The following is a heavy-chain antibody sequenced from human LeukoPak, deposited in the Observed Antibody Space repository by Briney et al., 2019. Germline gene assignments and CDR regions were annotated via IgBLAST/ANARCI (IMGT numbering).Heavy chain of an antibody. J-gene: IGHJ3*02. CDR2: ISGSGGST. CDR1: GFTFSSYA. V-gene: IGHV3-23*01. CDR3: AKIPGLIAAAPITRGGAFDI. Sequence: TGGSLRLSCAASGFTFSSYAMSWVRQAPGKGLEWVSAISGSGGSTYYADSVKGRFTISRDNSKNTLYLQMNSLRAEDTAVYYCAKIPGLIAAAPITRGGAFDIWGQGTMVTVSS. D-gene: IGHD6-13*01.